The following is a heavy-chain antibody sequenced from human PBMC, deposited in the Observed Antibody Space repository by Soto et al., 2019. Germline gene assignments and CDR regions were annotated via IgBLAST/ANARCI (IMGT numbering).Heavy chain of an antibody. CDR3: ARGDSTDCSNGVCSFFYNHDMDV. CDR2: INPKSGGT. J-gene: IGHJ6*02. CDR1: GYSFTDSH. D-gene: IGHD2-8*01. V-gene: IGHV1-2*04. Sequence: ASVKVSCKASGYSFTDSHIHWARQAPGEGLECLGRINPKSGGTSTAQKFQGWVTMTTDTSISTASMELTRLTSDDTAIYYCARGDSTDCSNGVCSFFYNHDMDVWGQGTTVTVSS.